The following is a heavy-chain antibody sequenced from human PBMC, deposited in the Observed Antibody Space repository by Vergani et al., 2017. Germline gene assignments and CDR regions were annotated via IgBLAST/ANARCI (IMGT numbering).Heavy chain of an antibody. CDR2: LSASDRRT. V-gene: IGHV3-23*01. CDR3: AKSASVSMSLPNWFES. Sequence: EVQLLESGGDLVQPGGSLRLSCAASGFTFIMHAMSWVRQAPGKGLEWVSTLSASDRRTHYADSVKGRFTISRDNYKNTLYLQMSSLRADDTAVYYCAKSASVSMSLPNWFESWGQGTHVTVS. CDR1: GFTFIMHA. J-gene: IGHJ5*01.